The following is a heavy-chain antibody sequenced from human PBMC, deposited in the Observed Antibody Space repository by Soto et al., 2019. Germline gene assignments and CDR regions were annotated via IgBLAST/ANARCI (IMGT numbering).Heavy chain of an antibody. D-gene: IGHD2-8*02. J-gene: IGHJ4*02. CDR3: ARHKGGVAGGADY. CDR1: GGSVSSYY. V-gene: IGHV4-59*08. CDR2: IFYSGTT. Sequence: QVQLQESGPGLVKPSETLSLTCTVSGGSVSSYYWSWIRQPPGKGLEWIGYIFYSGTTNYNPSLQSRVTISVDTSKNQFSLSLRSVTAADPAVYYCARHKGGVAGGADYWGQGTLVTVSS.